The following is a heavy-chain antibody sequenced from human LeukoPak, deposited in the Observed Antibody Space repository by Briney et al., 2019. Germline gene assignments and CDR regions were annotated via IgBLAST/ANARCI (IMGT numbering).Heavy chain of an antibody. J-gene: IGHJ5*02. D-gene: IGHD1-1*01. CDR1: GYTFTSYD. V-gene: IGHV1-8*03. Sequence: GASVTVSCKASGYTFTSYDINWVRQATGQGLEWMGWMNPNSGNTGYAQKFQGRVTITADESTSTAYMELSSLGSEDTAVYYCARNPYNWNDSRNWFDPWGQGTLVTVSS. CDR2: MNPNSGNT. CDR3: ARNPYNWNDSRNWFDP.